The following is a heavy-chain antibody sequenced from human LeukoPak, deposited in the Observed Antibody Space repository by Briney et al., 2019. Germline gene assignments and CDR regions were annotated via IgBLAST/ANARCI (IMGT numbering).Heavy chain of an antibody. Sequence: PGGSLRLSCAASGFTFSTYAVNWVRQAPGKGLEWVSTISGSGDSTYYADSVKGRFTVSRDNSKNTLYLQMNSLRAEDTAVYLCAKGGRAPVTTQYFEYWGQGTLVTVSS. CDR3: AKGGRAPVTTQYFEY. J-gene: IGHJ4*02. CDR1: GFTFSTYA. V-gene: IGHV3-23*01. D-gene: IGHD4-17*01. CDR2: ISGSGDST.